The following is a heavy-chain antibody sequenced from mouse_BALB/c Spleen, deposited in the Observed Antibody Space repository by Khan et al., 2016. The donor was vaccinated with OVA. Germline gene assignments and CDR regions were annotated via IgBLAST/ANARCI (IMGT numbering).Heavy chain of an antibody. CDR2: ISSGADYT. V-gene: IGHV5-6*01. J-gene: IGHJ3*01. Sequence: EVGLVESGGDLVKPGGSLKLSCAASGFTFSSYSMSWVRQTPDKRLEWVATISSGADYTYYPDSVKGRFTISRDNAKNTLYLQMSSLKSEDTAMYCWASHLNGSFAYWGQGTLVTVSA. CDR3: ASHLNGSFAY. CDR1: GFTFSSYS.